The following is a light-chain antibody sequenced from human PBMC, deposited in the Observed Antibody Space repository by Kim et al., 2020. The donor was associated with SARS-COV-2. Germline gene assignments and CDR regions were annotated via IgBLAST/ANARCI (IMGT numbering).Light chain of an antibody. V-gene: IGLV3-19*01. CDR3: QSRDSGGRVM. CDR2: GRN. Sequence: SSELTQDPFVSVALGQTVRITCQGDSLRSYYATWYQQKPRQAPVLVIYGRNNRPSGVPHRFSGSASGNTASLTITGTQAEDEADFYCQSRDSGGRVMFGGGTKLTVL. CDR1: SLRSYY. J-gene: IGLJ3*02.